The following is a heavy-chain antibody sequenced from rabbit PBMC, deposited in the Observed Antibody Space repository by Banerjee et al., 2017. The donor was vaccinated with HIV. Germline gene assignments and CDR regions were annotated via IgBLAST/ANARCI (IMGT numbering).Heavy chain of an antibody. V-gene: IGHV1S45*01. D-gene: IGHD1-1*01. CDR3: ARDLYDTYGSVGYCLYFKL. CDR1: GIDFSSYYY. J-gene: IGHJ4*01. CDR2: IYAGSSGAT. Sequence: QQQLEESGGGLVKPGGTLTLTCKASGIDFSSYYYMCWVRQAPGKGLEWIACIYAGSSGATYYASWAKGRFTISKTSSTTVTLQMTSLTAADTATYFCARDLYDTYGSVGYCLYFKLWGPGTLV.